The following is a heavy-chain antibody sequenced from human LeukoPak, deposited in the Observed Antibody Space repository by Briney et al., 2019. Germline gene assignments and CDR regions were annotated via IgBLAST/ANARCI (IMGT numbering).Heavy chain of an antibody. D-gene: IGHD3-3*01. V-gene: IGHV3-30*03. J-gene: IGHJ4*02. CDR3: ARDRAWNYFDY. CDR1: GFTSSRHG. CDR2: ISNDGSRK. Sequence: GGSLRLSCAPSGFTSSRHGMHWVRQAPGKGLEWVAIISNDGSRKYYAHSVEGRFTISRDNSKNTLYLQMDSLRAEDTAVYYCARDRAWNYFDYWGQGTLVTVS.